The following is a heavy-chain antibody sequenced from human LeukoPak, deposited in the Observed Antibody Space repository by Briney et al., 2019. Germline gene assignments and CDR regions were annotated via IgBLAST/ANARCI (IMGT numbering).Heavy chain of an antibody. CDR3: ARLPTFYYDSSGYHYDY. CDR2: ISGSGPGT. V-gene: IGHV3-23*01. Sequence: PGKSLRLSCVASGFTFNNYAMSWVRQAPGKGLEWVSSISGSGPGTDYTDAVKGRFIISRDESKNTLHLQMNSLRAEDTALYYCARLPTFYYDSSGYHYDYWGQGTLVTVSS. D-gene: IGHD3-22*01. J-gene: IGHJ4*02. CDR1: GFTFNNYA.